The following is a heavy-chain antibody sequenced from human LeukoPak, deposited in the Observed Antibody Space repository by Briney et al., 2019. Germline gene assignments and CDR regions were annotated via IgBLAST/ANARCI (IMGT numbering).Heavy chain of an antibody. D-gene: IGHD3-3*01. V-gene: IGHV4-39*01. CDR3: AGEDYDFWSGQSYYFDY. CDR2: IYYSGST. Sequence: SETLSLTCTVSGGSISSSSYYWGWIRQPPGKGLEWIGSIYYSGSTYYNPFLKSRVTISVDTSKNQFSLKLSSVTAADTAVYYCAGEDYDFWSGQSYYFDYWGQGTLVTVSS. CDR1: GGSISSSSYY. J-gene: IGHJ4*02.